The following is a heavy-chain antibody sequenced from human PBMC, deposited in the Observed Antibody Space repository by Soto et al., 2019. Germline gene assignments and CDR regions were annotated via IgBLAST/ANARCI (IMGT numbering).Heavy chain of an antibody. CDR3: AREPLIGNTDYGLDV. V-gene: IGHV3-74*01. D-gene: IGHD1-7*01. Sequence: EVQLVESGGGLVQPGGSLRLSCAASGFSFSSYWMHWVRQAPGKGLVWVSRISTDGTNTSYAASVKGRFAIARDNAKSTLYLQMSSLKAEDTAVYYCAREPLIGNTDYGLDVWCHGTAVTVSS. J-gene: IGHJ6*02. CDR2: ISTDGTNT. CDR1: GFSFSSYW.